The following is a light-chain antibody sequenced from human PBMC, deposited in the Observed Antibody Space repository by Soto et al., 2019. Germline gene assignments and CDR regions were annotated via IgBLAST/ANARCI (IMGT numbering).Light chain of an antibody. Sequence: DVVMTQSPLSLPVTLGQPASISCRSSQSLVHSDGNTYLNWFQQRPGQSPRRLIYKVSNGDSGVLDRFSGSGSGTNFTLKISRVEAEDVGFYYCMQGTHWPPYTFGQGTKLEIK. CDR2: KVS. V-gene: IGKV2-30*02. J-gene: IGKJ2*01. CDR3: MQGTHWPPYT. CDR1: QSLVHSDGNTY.